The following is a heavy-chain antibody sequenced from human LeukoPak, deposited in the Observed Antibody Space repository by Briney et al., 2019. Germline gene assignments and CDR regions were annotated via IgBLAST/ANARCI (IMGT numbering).Heavy chain of an antibody. CDR3: ATVYGDYGLDY. Sequence: GGSLRLSCVASGFTVSSNYMSWVRRAPGKGLEWVSYISSSSSIIDYADSVKGRFTISRDNAKNSLYLQMNSLRAEDTAVYYCATVYGDYGLDYWGQGTLVTVSS. D-gene: IGHD4-17*01. CDR1: GFTVSSNY. V-gene: IGHV3-48*01. CDR2: ISSSSSII. J-gene: IGHJ4*02.